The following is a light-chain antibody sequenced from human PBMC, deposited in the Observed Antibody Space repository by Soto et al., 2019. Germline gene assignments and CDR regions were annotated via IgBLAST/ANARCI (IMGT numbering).Light chain of an antibody. V-gene: IGLV2-18*01. Sequence: QSVLTQPPSVSGSPGQSVTISCTGTSSDVGSYNRVSWYQQPPGTAPKLKIYEVSNRPSGVPDRFSGSKSGNTASLTISGLQAEDEADYYCSLYTSSSTLVVFGGGTKLTVL. CDR2: EVS. J-gene: IGLJ2*01. CDR3: SLYTSSSTLVV. CDR1: SSDVGSYNR.